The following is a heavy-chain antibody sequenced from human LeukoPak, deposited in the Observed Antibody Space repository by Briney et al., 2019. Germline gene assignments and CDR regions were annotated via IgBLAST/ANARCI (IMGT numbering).Heavy chain of an antibody. Sequence: ASVKVSCKASGYTFTGYYMHWVRQAPGQGLEWMGRINPNSGGTNYAQEFQGRVTMTRDTSISTAYMELSRLRSDDTAVYYCAREHRIVGATAFDYWGQGTLVTVSS. V-gene: IGHV1-2*06. D-gene: IGHD1-26*01. CDR1: GYTFTGYY. CDR3: AREHRIVGATAFDY. CDR2: INPNSGGT. J-gene: IGHJ4*02.